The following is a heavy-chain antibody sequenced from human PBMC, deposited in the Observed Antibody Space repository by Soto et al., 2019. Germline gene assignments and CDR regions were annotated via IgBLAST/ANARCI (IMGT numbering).Heavy chain of an antibody. Sequence: APVKVSCKASGGTFSSYTISWVRQAPGQGLEWMGRIIPILGIANYAQKFQGRVTITADKSTSTAYMELSSLRSEDTAVYYCAGGYCSGGSCYANYYYMDVWGKGTTVTVSS. CDR3: AGGYCSGGSCYANYYYMDV. D-gene: IGHD2-15*01. J-gene: IGHJ6*03. CDR2: IIPILGIA. V-gene: IGHV1-69*02. CDR1: GGTFSSYT.